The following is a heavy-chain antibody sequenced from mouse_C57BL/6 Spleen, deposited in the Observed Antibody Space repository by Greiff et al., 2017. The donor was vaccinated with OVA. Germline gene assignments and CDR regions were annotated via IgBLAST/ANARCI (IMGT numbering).Heavy chain of an antibody. CDR1: GFTFSSYA. D-gene: IGHD4-1*01. J-gene: IGHJ3*01. V-gene: IGHV5-4*01. CDR3: ARGVGKAWFAY. Sequence: EVHLVESGGGLVKPGGSLKLSCAASGFTFSSYAMSWVRQTPEKRLEWVATISDGGSYTYYPDNVKGRFTISRDNAKNNLYLQMSDLKSEDTAMYYCARGVGKAWFAYWGQGTLVTVSA. CDR2: ISDGGSYT.